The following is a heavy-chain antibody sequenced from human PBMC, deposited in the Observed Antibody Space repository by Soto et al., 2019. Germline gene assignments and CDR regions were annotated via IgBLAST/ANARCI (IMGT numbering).Heavy chain of an antibody. V-gene: IGHV3-23*01. CDR2: ISGSGGST. D-gene: IGHD1-26*01. CDR1: GFTFSSYA. J-gene: IGHJ4*02. CDR3: AKGRGGIVGATSVY. Sequence: EVQLLESGGGLVRPGGSLRLSCAASGFTFSSYAMSWVRQAPGKGLEWVSAISGSGGSTYYADSVKGRFTISRDNSKNTLYLQMNSLRAEDTAVYYCAKGRGGIVGATSVYWGQGTLVTVSS.